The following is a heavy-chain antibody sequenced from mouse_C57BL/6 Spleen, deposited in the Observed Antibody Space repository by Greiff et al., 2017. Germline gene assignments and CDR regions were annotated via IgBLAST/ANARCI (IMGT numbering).Heavy chain of an antibody. CDR1: GYTFTDYY. CDR2: INPNNGGT. V-gene: IGHV1-26*01. D-gene: IGHD1-1*01. J-gene: IGHJ1*03. Sequence: VQLQQSGPELVKPGASVKISCKASGYTFTDYYMNWVKQSHGKSLEWIGDINPNNGGTSYNQKFKGKATLTVDKSSSTAYMELRSLTSEDSAVYYCAREGTTVVATRYFDVWGTGTTVTVSS. CDR3: AREGTTVVATRYFDV.